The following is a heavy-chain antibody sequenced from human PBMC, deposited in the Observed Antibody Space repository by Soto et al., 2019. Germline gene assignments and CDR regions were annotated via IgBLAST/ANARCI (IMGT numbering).Heavy chain of an antibody. V-gene: IGHV4-4*07. CDR3: SRVGCSNSKCYTRGMDV. Sequence: SETLSLTCTVSGGSISGYYWSWVRRPAGKGLEWVGRIYSDGTINYSPSLKSRVTMSLDTSKDQFSLHLNSVTAADTAVYYCSRVGCSNSKCYTRGMDVWGQGTTVTVSS. CDR1: GGSISGYY. D-gene: IGHD2-2*01. CDR2: IYSDGTI. J-gene: IGHJ6*02.